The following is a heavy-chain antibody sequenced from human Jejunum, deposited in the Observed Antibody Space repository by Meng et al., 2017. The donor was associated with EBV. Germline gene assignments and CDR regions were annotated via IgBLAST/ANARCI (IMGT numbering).Heavy chain of an antibody. D-gene: IGHD4-17*01. CDR1: GFVFSNYG. CDR3: AADYGDYGYYFEY. V-gene: IGHV3-33*01. Sequence: HVQLEQSGXGVVQPGRGLRLACAASGFVFSNYGMHWVRQAPGKGLEWVAVIFFDGSKKYYADSVKGRFTISRDNSNNTLYLQMNSLRAEDTAVYYCAADYGDYGYYFEYWGRGTLVTVSS. CDR2: IFFDGSKK. J-gene: IGHJ4*02.